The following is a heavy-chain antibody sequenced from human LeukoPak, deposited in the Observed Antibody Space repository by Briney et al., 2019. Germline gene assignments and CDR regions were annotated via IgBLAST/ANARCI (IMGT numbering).Heavy chain of an antibody. CDR2: IGPDGTDT. D-gene: IGHD1-26*01. V-gene: IGHV3-74*01. J-gene: IGHJ5*02. CDR3: GKSRIGFSGLVDL. CDR1: GFIFSTSW. Sequence: GGSLRLSCAASGFIFSTSWMYWVRQAPGKGLVWVSRIGPDGTDTRYADPVKGRFTISRDNAENTLYLQMNSLRAEDTAVYHCGKSRIGFSGLVDLWGQGTLVTVSS.